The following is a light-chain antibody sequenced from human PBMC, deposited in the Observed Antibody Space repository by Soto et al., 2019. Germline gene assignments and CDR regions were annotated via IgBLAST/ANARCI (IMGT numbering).Light chain of an antibody. CDR1: NSNIGRYS. V-gene: IGLV1-44*01. Sequence: QSALTQPTSLSGTPGQRVTISCSGSNSNIGRYSVNWHQHFPGTAPKILIYSDDERPSGVPDRFSGSKSGTSASLAISGLQSEDEAEYYCAAWDDNLNGPLFGGGTKLTVL. CDR2: SDD. J-gene: IGLJ3*02. CDR3: AAWDDNLNGPL.